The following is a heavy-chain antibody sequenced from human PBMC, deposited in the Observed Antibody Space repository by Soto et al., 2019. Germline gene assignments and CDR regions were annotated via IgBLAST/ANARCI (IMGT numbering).Heavy chain of an antibody. D-gene: IGHD2-2*01. CDR3: AKNHSESNTIDF. J-gene: IGHJ4*02. V-gene: IGHV3-74*01. Sequence: EVQLVESGGGFVQPGGSLTLSCAASGFTFSNYWMHWVRQVPGKGLIWVSRMNTDGRKRHYADSVQGRFTISRDNTNNRLHIQMNSLRVDDSGVYYCAKNHSESNTIDFWGLGTLVTVSS. CDR1: GFTFSNYW. CDR2: MNTDGRKR.